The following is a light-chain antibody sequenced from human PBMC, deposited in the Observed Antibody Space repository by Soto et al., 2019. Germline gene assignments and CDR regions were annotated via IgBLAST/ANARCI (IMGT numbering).Light chain of an antibody. J-gene: IGKJ2*01. CDR2: AAS. CDR1: QNIRNY. CDR3: QQIHSTSSYT. Sequence: DIQINQSPSCLSPSVGARVTITCLSSQNIRNYLNWYQQRQGKTPYLLVYAASNLRGGVPSRFSGGGSGTVFTLTINSLQPEDFATYYCQQIHSTSSYTFGQGTKVDIK. V-gene: IGKV1-39*01.